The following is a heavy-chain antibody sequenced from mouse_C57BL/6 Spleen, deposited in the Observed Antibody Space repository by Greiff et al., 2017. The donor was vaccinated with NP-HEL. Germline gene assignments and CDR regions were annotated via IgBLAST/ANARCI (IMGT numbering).Heavy chain of an antibody. CDR2: IDPETGGT. V-gene: IGHV1-15*01. J-gene: IGHJ3*01. CDR3: TRDRSNFPFAY. D-gene: IGHD2-5*01. Sequence: QVQLQQSGAELVRPGASVTLSCKASGYTFTDYEMHWVKQTPVHGLEWIGAIDPETGGTAYNQKFKGKAILTADKSSSTAYMELRSLTSEDSAVYYCTRDRSNFPFAYWGQGTLVTVSA. CDR1: GYTFTDYE.